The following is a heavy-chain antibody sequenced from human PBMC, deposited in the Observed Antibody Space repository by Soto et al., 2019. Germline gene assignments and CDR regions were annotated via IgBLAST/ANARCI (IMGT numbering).Heavy chain of an antibody. J-gene: IGHJ4*02. V-gene: IGHV1-3*01. Sequence: QVHLVQSGAEVKKPGASVRVSCKASGYTFTRFGIHWVRQAPGQRLEWMGWSNGANENTKYSQKFQGRVTITMDTSANIIYMELSSLRSEDTAVYSCAREGAQTDYGYARDFWGQGTLVTVSS. D-gene: IGHD4-17*01. CDR2: SNGANENT. CDR1: GYTFTRFG. CDR3: AREGAQTDYGYARDF.